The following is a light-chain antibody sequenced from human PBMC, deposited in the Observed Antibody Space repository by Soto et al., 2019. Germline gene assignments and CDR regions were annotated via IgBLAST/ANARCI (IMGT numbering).Light chain of an antibody. Sequence: EIVLTQSPGTLSLSPGERATLSCRASQSVSSSYLAWYQQKPGQAPRLLIYGASSRATGIPDRFSGSGSGTDSTTTSSRLEPEDFAVYYCQQYGSSPPYTFGQGTKLEIK. CDR1: QSVSSSY. V-gene: IGKV3-20*01. J-gene: IGKJ2*01. CDR3: QQYGSSPPYT. CDR2: GAS.